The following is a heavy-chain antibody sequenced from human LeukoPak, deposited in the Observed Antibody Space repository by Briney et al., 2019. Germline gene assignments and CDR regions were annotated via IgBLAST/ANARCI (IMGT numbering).Heavy chain of an antibody. CDR3: AKDTRETGAFDI. CDR1: GFTFSNYA. CDR2: ISYIGGST. D-gene: IGHD1-14*01. V-gene: IGHV3-23*01. Sequence: TGGSLRLSCVASGFTFSNYAVSWVRQAPGKGLEWVSSISYIGGSTYYADSVKGRFTISRDNSKNTLYLQMNSLRAEDTAVYYCAKDTRETGAFDIWGQGTMVTVSS. J-gene: IGHJ3*02.